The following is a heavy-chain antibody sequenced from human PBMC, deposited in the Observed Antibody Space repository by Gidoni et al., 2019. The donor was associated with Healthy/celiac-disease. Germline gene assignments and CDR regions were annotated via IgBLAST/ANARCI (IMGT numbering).Heavy chain of an antibody. CDR1: GGSLSGYY. CDR3: ARGPFGRYSSSWYYFDY. V-gene: IGHV4-34*01. Sequence: QEQLQQGGAGLLKPSETPSLTCAVYGGSLSGYYWSWIRQPPGKGLEWIGEINHRGSTNYTPSLKSRVTISVDTSKNQFSLKLSSVTAADTAVYYCARGPFGRYSSSWYYFDYWGQGTLVTVSS. J-gene: IGHJ4*02. CDR2: INHRGST. D-gene: IGHD6-13*01.